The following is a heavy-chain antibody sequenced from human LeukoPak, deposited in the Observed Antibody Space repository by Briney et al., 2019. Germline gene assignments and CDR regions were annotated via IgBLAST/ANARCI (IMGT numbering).Heavy chain of an antibody. J-gene: IGHJ4*02. D-gene: IGHD1-26*01. Sequence: GGSLRLSCAASGFTFSRYGMHWVRQAPGKGLEWVAVIWHDGSYEYYADSVKGRFTFSRDSSKNTLYLQMNSLRAEDTAVYYCAKDGVGATSLDCWGQGTLVTVSS. CDR3: AKDGVGATSLDC. CDR1: GFTFSRYG. CDR2: IWHDGSYE. V-gene: IGHV3-33*06.